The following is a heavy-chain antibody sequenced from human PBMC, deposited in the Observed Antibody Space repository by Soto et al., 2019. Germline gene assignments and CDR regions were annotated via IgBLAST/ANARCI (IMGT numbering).Heavy chain of an antibody. CDR2: INGDGSST. CDR1: GFTFSSYW. Sequence: EVQLVESGGGLVQPGGSLRLSCAASGFTFSSYWMHWVRQAPGKGLVWVSRINGDGSSTTYADSVKGRFTISRDNAKNTLYLQMNSLRAEDTAVYYCARKYCSTTNCPHFDYWGQGTLVTVSS. CDR3: ARKYCSTTNCPHFDY. D-gene: IGHD2-2*01. J-gene: IGHJ4*02. V-gene: IGHV3-74*01.